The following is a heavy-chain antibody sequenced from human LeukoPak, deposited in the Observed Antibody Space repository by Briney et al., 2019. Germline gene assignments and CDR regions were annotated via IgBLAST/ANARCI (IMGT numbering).Heavy chain of an antibody. Sequence: GGSLRLSCAASGFTFSSYSMNWVRQAPGKGLEWVSYISSSSSTIYYADSVKGRFTISRDNAKNSLYLQMNSLRAEDTAVYYCARDVVVPAAMWDYSGQGTLVTVSS. CDR3: ARDVVVPAAMWDY. CDR2: ISSSSSTI. V-gene: IGHV3-48*04. J-gene: IGHJ4*02. D-gene: IGHD2-2*01. CDR1: GFTFSSYS.